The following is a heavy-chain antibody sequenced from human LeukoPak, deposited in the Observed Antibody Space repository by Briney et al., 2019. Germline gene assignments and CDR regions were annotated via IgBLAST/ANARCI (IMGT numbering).Heavy chain of an antibody. V-gene: IGHV3-23*01. CDR1: GFTFSSYA. J-gene: IGHJ3*02. Sequence: GGSLRLSCAASGFTFSSYAMSWVRQAPGKGLEWVSAISGSGGSTYYADSVKGRFTISRDNSKNTLYLQMNSLRAEDTAVYYCAKDALRMYSSSLKGAFDIWGQGTMVTVSS. D-gene: IGHD6-13*01. CDR3: AKDALRMYSSSLKGAFDI. CDR2: ISGSGGST.